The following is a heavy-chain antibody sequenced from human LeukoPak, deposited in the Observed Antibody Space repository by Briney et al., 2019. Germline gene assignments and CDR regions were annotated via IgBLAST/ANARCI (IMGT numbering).Heavy chain of an antibody. Sequence: ASVKVSCKASGYTFTGYYMHWVRQAPGQGLEWMGWINPNSGGTNYAQKFQGRVTMTRDTSISTAYMELSRLRSDDTAVYYCARGDDYGDHTFDYWGQGTLVTVSS. J-gene: IGHJ4*02. CDR2: INPNSGGT. V-gene: IGHV1-2*02. CDR3: ARGDDYGDHTFDY. CDR1: GYTFTGYY. D-gene: IGHD4-17*01.